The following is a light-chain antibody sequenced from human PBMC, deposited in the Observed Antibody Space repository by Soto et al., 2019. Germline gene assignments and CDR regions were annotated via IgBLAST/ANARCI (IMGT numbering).Light chain of an antibody. Sequence: EIVLTQSPATLSLSPGERATLSCRASQSVSSYLAWYQQKPGQAPRLLIYDASNRATGIPARFSGSGSGTDFTXXXXXXEPEDFAVYYCQQRSNWPPAITFGQGTRLEIK. J-gene: IGKJ5*01. CDR3: QQRSNWPPAIT. CDR1: QSVSSY. V-gene: IGKV3-11*01. CDR2: DAS.